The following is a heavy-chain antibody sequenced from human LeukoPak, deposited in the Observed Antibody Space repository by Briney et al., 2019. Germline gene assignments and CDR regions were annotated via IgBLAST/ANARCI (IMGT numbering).Heavy chain of an antibody. Sequence: KAGGSLRLSCAASGFTFSDYYMSWIRQAPGKGLEWVSYISSSGSTIYHADSVKGRFTISRDNAKNSLYLQINSLRAEDTAVYYCARDIYDSSCDAFDIWGQGTMVTVSS. D-gene: IGHD3-22*01. V-gene: IGHV3-11*04. J-gene: IGHJ3*02. CDR3: ARDIYDSSCDAFDI. CDR1: GFTFSDYY. CDR2: ISSSGSTI.